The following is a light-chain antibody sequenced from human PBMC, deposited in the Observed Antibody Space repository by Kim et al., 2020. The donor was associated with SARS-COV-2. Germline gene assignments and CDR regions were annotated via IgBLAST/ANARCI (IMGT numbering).Light chain of an antibody. J-gene: IGKJ1*01. Sequence: EIVLTQSPGTLSLSPGKRATLSCRASQSIDSTHLAWYQQKPGQAPRLLIYGASSRATDIPDRVSGSGSGTDFTLTISRLEPEDFAVYYCQLYDNSRWTFGLGTKVDIK. CDR3: QLYDNSRWT. CDR1: QSIDSTH. V-gene: IGKV3-20*01. CDR2: GAS.